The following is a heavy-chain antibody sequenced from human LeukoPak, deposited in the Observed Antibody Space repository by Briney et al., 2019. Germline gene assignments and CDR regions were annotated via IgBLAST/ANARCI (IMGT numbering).Heavy chain of an antibody. V-gene: IGHV1-2*04. CDR1: GYTFTGYN. CDR2: INPNSGGT. D-gene: IGHD5-18*01. J-gene: IGHJ4*02. CDR3: AGGGPPMDTAVVSLNY. Sequence: GASVKVSCKASGYTFTGYNMHLVRHAPGQGLEWMGGINPNSGGTNYAQKFQGWVTMTRDTSISTAYMELSRLRSDDTAVYYCAGGGPPMDTAVVSLNYWGQGTLVTVSS.